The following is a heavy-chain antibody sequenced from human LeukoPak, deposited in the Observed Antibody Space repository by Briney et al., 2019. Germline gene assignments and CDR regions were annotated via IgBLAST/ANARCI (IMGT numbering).Heavy chain of an antibody. D-gene: IGHD1-26*01. Sequence: PSETLSLTCTVSGGSISSYYWSWIRQPPGKGLEWIGYIYYSGSTNYNPSLKSRVTISVDTSKNRFSLKLSSVTAADTAVYYCARTFSSGSYVDYWGRGTLVTVSS. CDR2: IYYSGST. J-gene: IGHJ4*02. CDR3: ARTFSSGSYVDY. CDR1: GGSISSYY. V-gene: IGHV4-59*08.